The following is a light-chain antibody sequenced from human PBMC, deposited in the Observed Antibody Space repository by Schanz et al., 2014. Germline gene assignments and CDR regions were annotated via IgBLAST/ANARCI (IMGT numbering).Light chain of an antibody. Sequence: QSALTQPASVSGSPGQSITISCAGTSSDVRGYNFVSWYQQHPGKAPKLMICEVSKRPSGVPDRFSGSRSDNTASLTVSGLRADDEADYYCSSYAGSNIVVFGGGTKLTVL. J-gene: IGLJ2*01. CDR1: SSDVRGYNF. CDR3: SSYAGSNIVV. CDR2: EVS. V-gene: IGLV2-8*01.